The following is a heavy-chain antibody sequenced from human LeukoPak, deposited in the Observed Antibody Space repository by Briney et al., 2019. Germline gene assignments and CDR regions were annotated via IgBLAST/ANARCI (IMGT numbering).Heavy chain of an antibody. V-gene: IGHV1-18*01. J-gene: IGHJ6*03. CDR2: ISGYNGNT. D-gene: IGHD6-13*01. CDR1: GYTFNSYG. Sequence: ASVKVSCKASGYTFNSYGISWVRQAPGQGLEWMGWISGYNGNTNYAQKFQGRVTMTRDTSTSTVYMELSSLRSEDTAVYYCARAPVAAAGVALYYYYYYMDVWGKGTTVTISS. CDR3: ARAPVAAAGVALYYYYYYMDV.